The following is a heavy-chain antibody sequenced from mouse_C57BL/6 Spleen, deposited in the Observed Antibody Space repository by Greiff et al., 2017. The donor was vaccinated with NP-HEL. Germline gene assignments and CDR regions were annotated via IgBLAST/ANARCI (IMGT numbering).Heavy chain of an antibody. CDR3: ARQGRQLRSPFAY. Sequence: DVMLVESGGDLVKPGGSLKLSCAASGFTFSSYGMSWVRQTPDKRLEWVATISSGGSYTYYPDSVKGRFTISRDNAKNTLYLQMSSLKSEDTAMYYCARQGRQLRSPFAYWGQGTLVTVSA. CDR2: ISSGGSYT. CDR1: GFTFSSYG. J-gene: IGHJ3*01. D-gene: IGHD3-2*02. V-gene: IGHV5-6*02.